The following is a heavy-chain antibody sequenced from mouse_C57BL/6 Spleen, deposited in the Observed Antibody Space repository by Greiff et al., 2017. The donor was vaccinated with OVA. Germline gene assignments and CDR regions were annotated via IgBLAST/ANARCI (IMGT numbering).Heavy chain of an antibody. Sequence: EVKLQESGGDLVKPGGSLKLSCAASGFTFSSYGMSWVRQTPDKRLEWVATISSGGSYTYYPDSVKGRFTISRDNAKNTLYLQMSSLKSEDTAMYYCVRITTVFDYWGQGTTLTVSS. V-gene: IGHV5-6*01. CDR3: VRITTVFDY. CDR1: GFTFSSYG. CDR2: ISSGGSYT. D-gene: IGHD1-1*01. J-gene: IGHJ2*01.